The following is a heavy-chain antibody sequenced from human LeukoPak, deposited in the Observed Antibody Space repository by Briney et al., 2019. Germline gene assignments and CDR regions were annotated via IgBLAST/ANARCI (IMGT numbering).Heavy chain of an antibody. V-gene: IGHV3-23*01. J-gene: IGHJ4*01. CDR1: GFTFSNSA. CDR2: LSGSGITT. D-gene: IGHD6-19*01. Sequence: GGSLRLSCAASGFTFSNSAMSWVRQAPGKGLGWVSTLSGSGITTYYADSVKGRFTISRDNSKNTLYLQMNSLRAEDTAVYYCAKGIYSSGWSYFDYWGHGTLVTVSS. CDR3: AKGIYSSGWSYFDY.